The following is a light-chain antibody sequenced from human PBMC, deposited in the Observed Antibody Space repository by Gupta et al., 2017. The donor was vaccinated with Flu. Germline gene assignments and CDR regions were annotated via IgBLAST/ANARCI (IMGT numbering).Light chain of an antibody. V-gene: IGLV2-14*01. Sequence: QSALTQPASVSGSPGQSITISCTGTSSDIGAYNYVSWYQQYPGKVPKLMIYEVSNRPSGVSNRFSGSNYGNTASLTISGLQAEDEADYYCSSPTSTSTLCVFGTGTKVTVL. CDR1: SSDIGAYNY. J-gene: IGLJ1*01. CDR3: SSPTSTSTLCV. CDR2: EVS.